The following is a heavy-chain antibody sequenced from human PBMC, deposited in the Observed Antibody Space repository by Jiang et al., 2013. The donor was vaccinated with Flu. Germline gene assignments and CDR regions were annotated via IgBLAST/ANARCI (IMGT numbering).Heavy chain of an antibody. CDR3: ARRGYSYSFDY. D-gene: IGHD5-18*01. CDR2: IYPGDSDT. CDR1: EYSFTSYW. J-gene: IGHJ4*02. Sequence: GAEVKKPGESLKISCKGSEYSFTSYWIGWVRQMPGRGPEWMGIIYPGDSDTTYSPSFQGQVTLSVDESISTAYLQWSSLKAADTAMYFCARRGYSYSFDYWGQGTLVTVSS. V-gene: IGHV5-51*01.